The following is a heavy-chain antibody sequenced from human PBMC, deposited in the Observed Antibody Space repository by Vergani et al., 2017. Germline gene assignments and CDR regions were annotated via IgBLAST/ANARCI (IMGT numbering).Heavy chain of an antibody. CDR3: ARDENTMIVVADINHYNWFDP. CDR1: GYTFTSYY. Sequence: QVQLVQSGAEVKKPGASVKVSCKASGYTFTSYYMHWVRQAHGQGIEWMGIINPSGGSTSYAQKFQGRVTMTRETSTCTVYMELSSLRSEDTAVYYCARDENTMIVVADINHYNWFDPWGQGTLVTVSS. CDR2: INPSGGST. D-gene: IGHD3-22*01. J-gene: IGHJ5*02. V-gene: IGHV1-46*03.